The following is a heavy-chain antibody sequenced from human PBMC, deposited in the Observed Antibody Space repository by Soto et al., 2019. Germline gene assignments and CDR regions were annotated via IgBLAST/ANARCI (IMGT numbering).Heavy chain of an antibody. D-gene: IGHD1-7*01. CDR3: AKVFSPELGNYFDH. CDR1: GFTFSTYA. J-gene: IGHJ4*02. CDR2: ISNSFSDGNT. V-gene: IGHV3-23*01. Sequence: EVHLLESGGGLVQPGGSLRLSCAASGFTFSTYAMNWVRQAPGKGLEWVSAISNSFSDGNTHYADSVKGRFTISRDNATNTVFLEMNSLRAEDTAVYYCAKVFSPELGNYFDHWGQGTLVTVSS.